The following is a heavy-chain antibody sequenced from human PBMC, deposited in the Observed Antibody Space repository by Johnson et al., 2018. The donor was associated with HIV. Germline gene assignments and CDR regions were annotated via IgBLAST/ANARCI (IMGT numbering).Heavy chain of an antibody. CDR2: ISSSGSTI. J-gene: IGHJ3*02. Sequence: VQLVESCGGVVQPGRSLRLSCEASGITFSSYGMNWVRQAPGKGLEWVSYISSSGSTIYYADSVKGRFTISRDNAKHTLYLQMNSLRAEDTAVYYCARELVLYSSGWYAPDAVDIWGQGTMGTVSS. D-gene: IGHD6-19*01. V-gene: IGHV3-48*04. CDR3: ARELVLYSSGWYAPDAVDI. CDR1: GITFSSYG.